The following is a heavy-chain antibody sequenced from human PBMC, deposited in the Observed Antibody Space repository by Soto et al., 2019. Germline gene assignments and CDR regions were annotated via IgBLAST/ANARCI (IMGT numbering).Heavy chain of an antibody. CDR1: GGSFSGYY. D-gene: IGHD6-6*01. J-gene: IGHJ3*02. Sequence: KSSETLSLTCAVDGGSFSGYYWSWIRLPPGKGLEWIGEINHSGSTNYNPSLKSRVTISVDTSKNQFSLKLSSVTAADTAVYYCARFEYSSSSRAFDIWGQGTMVTVSS. CDR3: ARFEYSSSSRAFDI. CDR2: INHSGST. V-gene: IGHV4-34*01.